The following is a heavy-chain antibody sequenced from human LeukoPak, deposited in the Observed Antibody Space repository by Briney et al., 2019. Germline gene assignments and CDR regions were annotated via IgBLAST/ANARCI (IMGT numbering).Heavy chain of an antibody. CDR3: ARSGVDY. Sequence: GGSLRLSCAASGFTFSSYAMHWVRQAPGKGLVWVSRVNGDGSTTSYADSVKGRFTISRDNAKNTLYLQMNSLRAEDTAVYYCARSGVDYWGQGTLVTVSS. CDR1: GFTFSSYA. V-gene: IGHV3-74*01. D-gene: IGHD1-26*01. CDR2: VNGDGSTT. J-gene: IGHJ4*02.